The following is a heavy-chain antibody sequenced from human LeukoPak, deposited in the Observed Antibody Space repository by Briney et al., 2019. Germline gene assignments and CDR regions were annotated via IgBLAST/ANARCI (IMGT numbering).Heavy chain of an antibody. CDR2: ISGSGGRT. J-gene: IGHJ5*02. Sequence: GGSLRLSCAASGFTFSTYAMTWVRQAPGKGLEWVSAISGSGGRTYYADSVRGRFTISRDNSKNTLYLQMSSLRAEDTAVYYCAKGPYYYDSSGYSRRWFDPWGQGTLVTVSS. D-gene: IGHD3-22*01. CDR1: GFTFSTYA. V-gene: IGHV3-23*01. CDR3: AKGPYYYDSSGYSRRWFDP.